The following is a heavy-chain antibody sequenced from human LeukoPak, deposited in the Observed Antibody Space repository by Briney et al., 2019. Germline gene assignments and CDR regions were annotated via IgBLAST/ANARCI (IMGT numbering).Heavy chain of an antibody. CDR3: ARGGYSSSANPYYYYGMDV. V-gene: IGHV3-21*01. Sequence: GGSLRLSCAASGFTFSSYIMNWVRQAPGKGPEWVSSISSSSSYIYYADSVKGRFTISRDNAKNSLYLQMNSLRAEDTAVYYCARGGYSSSANPYYYYGMDVWGQGTTVTVSS. J-gene: IGHJ6*02. CDR1: GFTFSSYI. CDR2: ISSSSSYI. D-gene: IGHD6-6*01.